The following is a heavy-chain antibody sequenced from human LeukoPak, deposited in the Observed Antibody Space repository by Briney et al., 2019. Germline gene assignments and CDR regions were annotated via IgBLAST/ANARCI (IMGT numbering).Heavy chain of an antibody. CDR3: ARGYSHGFNWFDP. CDR2: ISSSSSYI. Sequence: GGSLRLSCAASGFTFSSYSMNWVRQAPGKGLEWVSSISSSSSYIYYADSVKGRFTISRDNAKNSLYLQMNSLRAEDTAVYYCARGYSHGFNWFDPWGQGTLVTVSS. J-gene: IGHJ5*02. V-gene: IGHV3-21*01. D-gene: IGHD5-18*01. CDR1: GFTFSSYS.